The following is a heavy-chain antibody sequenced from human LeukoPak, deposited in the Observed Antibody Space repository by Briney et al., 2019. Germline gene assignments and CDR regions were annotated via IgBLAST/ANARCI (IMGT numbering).Heavy chain of an antibody. CDR3: ARDPYYYDSSGYSSSHAFDI. Sequence: PSETLSLTCTVSGGSLSSYYWSWIRQPPGKGLEGMGYIYYSGSTNYNPSLKSRVTISVDTSKNQFSLKLSSVTAADTAVYYCARDPYYYDSSGYSSSHAFDIWGQGTMVTVSS. V-gene: IGHV4-59*01. CDR2: IYYSGST. J-gene: IGHJ3*02. CDR1: GGSLSSYY. D-gene: IGHD3-22*01.